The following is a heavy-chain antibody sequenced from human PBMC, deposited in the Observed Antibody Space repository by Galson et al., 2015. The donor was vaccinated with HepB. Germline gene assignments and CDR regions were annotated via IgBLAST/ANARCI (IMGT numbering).Heavy chain of an antibody. J-gene: IGHJ4*02. V-gene: IGHV4-31*03. Sequence: TLSLTCTVSGGSISSHGYYWSWIRQYPGKGLEWIGYIYYTGSTYYSPSLRSRVTMSVDTSKNQFSLNLTSVTAADTAMYYCARQVPLESSSRGYFDHWGQGTLVTVSS. CDR2: IYYTGST. CDR3: ARQVPLESSSRGYFDH. CDR1: GGSISSHGYY. D-gene: IGHD6-6*01.